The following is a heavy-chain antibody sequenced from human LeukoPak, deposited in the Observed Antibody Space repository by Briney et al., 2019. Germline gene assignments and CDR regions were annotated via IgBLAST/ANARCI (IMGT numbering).Heavy chain of an antibody. CDR3: ARGSRVPYYDFWSGYLDY. D-gene: IGHD3-3*01. CDR1: GGSFSGYY. V-gene: IGHV4-34*01. Sequence: SETLSLTCAVYGGSFSGYYWSWVRQPPGKGLEWIGEINHSVSTNYNPSLKSRVTISVDTSKNQFSLKLSSVTAADTAVYYCARGSRVPYYDFWSGYLDYWGQGTLVTVSS. J-gene: IGHJ4*02. CDR2: INHSVST.